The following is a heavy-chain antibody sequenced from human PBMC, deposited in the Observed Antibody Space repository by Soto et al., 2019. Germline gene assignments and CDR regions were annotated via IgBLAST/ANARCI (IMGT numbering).Heavy chain of an antibody. CDR1: GFTFSSYG. J-gene: IGHJ4*02. D-gene: IGHD5-12*01. CDR2: IWYDGSNK. V-gene: IGHV3-33*01. CDR3: AREGVATILGEAWPHPFDY. Sequence: QVQLVESGGGVVQPGRSLRLSCAASGFTFSSYGMHWVRQAPGKGLEWVAVIWYDGSNKYYADSVKGRFTISRDNSKNTLYLQMNSLRAEDTAVYYCAREGVATILGEAWPHPFDYWGQGTLVTVSS.